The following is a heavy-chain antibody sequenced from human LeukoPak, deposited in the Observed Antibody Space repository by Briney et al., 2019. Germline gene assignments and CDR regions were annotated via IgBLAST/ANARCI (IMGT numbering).Heavy chain of an antibody. CDR3: AKGRVTYDY. D-gene: IGHD3-10*01. V-gene: IGHV3-7*01. CDR2: IKPDGSEK. CDR1: AFTFSKYW. J-gene: IGHJ4*02. Sequence: GGSLRLSCAASAFTFSKYWMSWVRQAPGKGLEWVASIKPDGSEKYYVDSVKGRFTISRDHAKNSLYLQMNSLRAEDTAVYYCAKGRVTYDYWGQGTLVTVSS.